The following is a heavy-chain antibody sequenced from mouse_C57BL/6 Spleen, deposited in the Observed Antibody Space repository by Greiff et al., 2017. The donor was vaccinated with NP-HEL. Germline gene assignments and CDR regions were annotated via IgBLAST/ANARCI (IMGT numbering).Heavy chain of an antibody. J-gene: IGHJ4*01. V-gene: IGHV1-82*01. CDR2: IYPGDGDT. D-gene: IGHD1-1*01. CDR3: ARRDYYGYARDY. Sequence: VQLQQSGPELVKPGASVKISCKASGYAFSSSWMNWVKQRPGKGLEWIGRIYPGDGDTNYNGKFKGKATLTADKSSSTAYMQLSSLTSEDSAVYLCARRDYYGYARDYGGQGTSVTVSS. CDR1: GYAFSSSW.